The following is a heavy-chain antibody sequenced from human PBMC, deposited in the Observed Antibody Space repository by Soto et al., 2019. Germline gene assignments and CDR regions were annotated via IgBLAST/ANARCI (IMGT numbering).Heavy chain of an antibody. CDR1: GYTFISYA. CDR3: ARDMGFGLSDY. Sequence: GASVKVSCKASGYTFISYAMYWVRQAPGQRLEWMGWINAGNGTTKYSQKFQGRVTITRDTSASTAYMELSSLRSEDTAVYYCARDMGFGLSDYWGQGTLVTVSS. J-gene: IGHJ4*02. V-gene: IGHV1-3*01. CDR2: INAGNGTT. D-gene: IGHD3-10*01.